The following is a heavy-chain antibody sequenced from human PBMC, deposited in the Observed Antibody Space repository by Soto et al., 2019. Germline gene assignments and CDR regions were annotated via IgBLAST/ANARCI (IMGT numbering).Heavy chain of an antibody. V-gene: IGHV4-39*01. Sequence: SETLSLTCTVSGGPISSSSYYWGWIRQPPGKGLEWIGSIYYSGSTYYNPSLKSRVTISVDTSKNQFSLKLSSVTAADTAVYYCARHDIVLVPAAIFAFDIWGQGTMVNVSS. D-gene: IGHD2-2*01. CDR2: IYYSGST. CDR1: GGPISSSSYY. CDR3: ARHDIVLVPAAIFAFDI. J-gene: IGHJ3*02.